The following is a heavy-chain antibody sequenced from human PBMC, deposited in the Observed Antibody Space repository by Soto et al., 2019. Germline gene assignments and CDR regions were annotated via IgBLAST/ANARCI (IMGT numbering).Heavy chain of an antibody. CDR3: AKDRHPYSTKYYFDC. J-gene: IGHJ4*02. CDR2: ISGSGGGT. D-gene: IGHD6-13*01. Sequence: LRLSCAASGFTFSNYAMSWVRQAPGKGLEWVSSISGSGGGTYYADSVKGRFTISRDNSKNTLYLQINSLRAEDTALYYCAKDRHPYSTKYYFDCWGQGTLVTVSS. V-gene: IGHV3-23*01. CDR1: GFTFSNYA.